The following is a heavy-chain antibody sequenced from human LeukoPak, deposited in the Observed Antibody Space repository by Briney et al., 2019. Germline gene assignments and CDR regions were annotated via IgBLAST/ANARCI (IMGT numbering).Heavy chain of an antibody. CDR1: GGTFSSYA. V-gene: IGHV1-69*04. CDR3: ARERVAGYYYYGMDI. CDR2: ITPIHGIP. Sequence: GASVRVSCKASGGTFSSYAISWVRQAPGQGLEWMGRITPIHGIPNYQQKFQVRVTITAGKSTSTAYMELSSLRSEDTAVYYCARERVAGYYYYGMDIWGQGNTVTVSS. J-gene: IGHJ6*02. D-gene: IGHD2-15*01.